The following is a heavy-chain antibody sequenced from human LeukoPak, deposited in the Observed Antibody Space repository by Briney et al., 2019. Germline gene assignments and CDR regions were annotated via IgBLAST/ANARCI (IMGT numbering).Heavy chain of an antibody. CDR1: GYTFIGYY. CDR2: INPKHGDT. Sequence: ASVKVSCKASGYTFIGYYMHWVRQAPGQGLEWMGWINPKHGDTNYAQKFQDRVSMTRDTSISTAYMHLSRLRSADTAVYYCARTGAFNYYYSYYMDVWGKGTTVTVSS. D-gene: IGHD2/OR15-2a*01. V-gene: IGHV1-2*02. J-gene: IGHJ6*03. CDR3: ARTGAFNYYYSYYMDV.